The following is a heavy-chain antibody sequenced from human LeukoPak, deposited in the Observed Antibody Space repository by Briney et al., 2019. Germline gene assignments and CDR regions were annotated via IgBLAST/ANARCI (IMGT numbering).Heavy chain of an antibody. CDR1: GFTFSSYG. J-gene: IGHJ4*02. D-gene: IGHD6-19*01. Sequence: GRSLRLSCAASGFTFSSYGMHWVRQAPGKGLEWVAVISYDGSNKYYADSVKGRFTISRDNSKNTLYLQMNSLRAEDTAVYYCASAQSGWSDYFDYWGQGTLVTVSS. CDR3: ASAQSGWSDYFDY. V-gene: IGHV3-30*03. CDR2: ISYDGSNK.